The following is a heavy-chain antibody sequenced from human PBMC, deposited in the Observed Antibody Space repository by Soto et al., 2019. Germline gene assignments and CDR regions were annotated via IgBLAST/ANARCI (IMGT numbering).Heavy chain of an antibody. CDR2: IYYSGTA. Sequence: QVQLQESGPGLVKPSQTLSLTCTVSGGSISSAGYYWNWIRQHPGKGLEWIGYIYYSGTAYYNPYLKSRVTMSVDTSNNHFALWLTSVTAADTAVYYCAILSKEGFDPWGQGTLVTVSS. J-gene: IGHJ5*02. D-gene: IGHD2-8*02. CDR1: GGSISSAGYY. V-gene: IGHV4-31*03. CDR3: AILSKEGFDP.